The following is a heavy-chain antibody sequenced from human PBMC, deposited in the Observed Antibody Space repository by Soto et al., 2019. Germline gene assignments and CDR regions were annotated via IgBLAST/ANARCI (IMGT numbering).Heavy chain of an antibody. V-gene: IGHV4-4*02. CDR1: GGSISSSNW. J-gene: IGHJ6*02. CDR2: IYHSGST. Sequence: SETLSLTCAVSGGSISSSNWWSWVRQPPGKGLEWIGEIYHSGSTNYNPSLKSRVTISVDKSKNQFSLKLSSVTAADTAVYYCARWRGFISSSSVVNYYYGMDVWGQGTTVTGLL. D-gene: IGHD6-6*01. CDR3: ARWRGFISSSSVVNYYYGMDV.